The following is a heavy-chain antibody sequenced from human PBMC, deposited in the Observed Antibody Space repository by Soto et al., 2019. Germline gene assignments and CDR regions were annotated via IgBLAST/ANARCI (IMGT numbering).Heavy chain of an antibody. CDR1: VFTFTSDS. CDR2: ISSHGRDI. V-gene: IGHV3-21*06. Sequence: GSLRLYCEASVFTFTSDSMTWVRQAPGKGLEWVSSISSHGRDIFYADSVKGRFTISRDNAKDSLHLQMNSLTGEDSAVYYCARGAALAGKLDLWGQGTLVTVSS. CDR3: ARGAALAGKLDL. J-gene: IGHJ4*02. D-gene: IGHD6-19*01.